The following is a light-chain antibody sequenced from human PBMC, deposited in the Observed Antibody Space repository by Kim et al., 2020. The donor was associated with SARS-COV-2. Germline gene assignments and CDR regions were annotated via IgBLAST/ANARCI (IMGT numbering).Light chain of an antibody. CDR1: QDIIAY. CDR2: GAS. CDR3: QQYHKIPYT. Sequence: SGTVGDRVTITCQASQDIIAYLNWFQQKPGKAPKRLIYGASKLETGVPSRFSASGSGTDFTLTITNLQPEDAATYHCQQYHKIPYTFGQGTKLEI. V-gene: IGKV1-33*01. J-gene: IGKJ2*01.